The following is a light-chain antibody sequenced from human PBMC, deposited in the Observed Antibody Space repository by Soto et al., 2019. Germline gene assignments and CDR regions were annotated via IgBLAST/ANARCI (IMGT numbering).Light chain of an antibody. CDR3: QHYNSFST. J-gene: IGKJ1*01. V-gene: IGKV1-5*01. CDR2: DAS. CDR1: QSINNC. Sequence: DIQMTQSPSTLSASVGDRVTITCRASQSINNCLAWYQQKPGRAPKLLIYDASTLQIGVPSRFSGSGSGTEFTLTISSLRPDDFATYYCQHYNSFSTFGQGTKVEIK.